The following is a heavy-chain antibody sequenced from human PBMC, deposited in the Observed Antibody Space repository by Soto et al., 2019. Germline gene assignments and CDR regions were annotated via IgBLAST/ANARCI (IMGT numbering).Heavy chain of an antibody. Sequence: GGSLRLSCAASGFTLSNHWMHWVRQAPGKGLEWVSAISGGGGSTYYADSVKGRFTISRDNSKNTLYLQMNSLRAEDTAVYYCAKDLLRYFDWLFGGWGQGILVTVSS. CDR1: GFTLSNHW. V-gene: IGHV3-23*01. J-gene: IGHJ4*02. CDR2: ISGGGGST. CDR3: AKDLLRYFDWLFGG. D-gene: IGHD3-9*01.